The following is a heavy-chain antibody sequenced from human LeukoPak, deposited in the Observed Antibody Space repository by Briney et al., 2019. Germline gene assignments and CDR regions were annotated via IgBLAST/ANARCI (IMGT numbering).Heavy chain of an antibody. CDR1: GGSFSGYY. V-gene: IGHV4-34*01. Sequence: SETLSLTCAVYGGSFSGYYWSWIRQPPGKGLEWIGEINHSGSTNYNPSLKSRVTISVDTSKNQFSLKLSSVTAADTAVYYCARGARSYYGSGGYYNWFDPWGQGTLVTVSS. CDR2: INHSGST. CDR3: ARGARSYYGSGGYYNWFDP. J-gene: IGHJ5*02. D-gene: IGHD3-10*01.